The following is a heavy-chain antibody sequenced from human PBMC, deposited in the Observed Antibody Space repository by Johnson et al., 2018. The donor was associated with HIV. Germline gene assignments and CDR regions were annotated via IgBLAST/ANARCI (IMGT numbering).Heavy chain of an antibody. D-gene: IGHD3-10*01. CDR1: GFTFSSYG. CDR2: LFSGGDT. Sequence: QVQLVESGGGVVQPGRSLRLSCAASGFTFSSYGMHWVRQAPGKGLEWVSVLFSGGDTYYADSVRGGFTISRDNSKNTLYLQMNSLRAEDTAVYYCARVAVLWFRDTNAFEIWGQGTMDTVSS. V-gene: IGHV3-NL1*01. J-gene: IGHJ3*02. CDR3: ARVAVLWFRDTNAFEI.